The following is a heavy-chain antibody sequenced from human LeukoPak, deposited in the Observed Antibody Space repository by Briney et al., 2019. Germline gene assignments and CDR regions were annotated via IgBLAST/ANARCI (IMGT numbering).Heavy chain of an antibody. CDR3: ARLISSSWYHEVLLGRDY. CDR2: IYYSGST. J-gene: IGHJ4*02. CDR1: GGSISSYY. V-gene: IGHV4-39*01. D-gene: IGHD6-13*01. Sequence: PSETLSLTCTVSGGSISSYYWGWIRQSPGKGLEWIGYIYYSGSTCYNPSLKSRVTISVDTAKNQFSLKLSSVTAADTAVYYCARLISSSWYHEVLLGRDYWGQGTLVTVSS.